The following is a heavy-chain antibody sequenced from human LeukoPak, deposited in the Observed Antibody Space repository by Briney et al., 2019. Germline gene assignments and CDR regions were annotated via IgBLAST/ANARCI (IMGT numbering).Heavy chain of an antibody. CDR3: ARGGWVQQKYYMDV. CDR1: GGTFNSYA. D-gene: IGHD5-24*01. Sequence: SVKVSCKASGGTFNSYAISWVRQAPGQGLEWMGGSIPIFATTNHAQKFQGRVTITTDESRTTAYMELSSLRSEDTAVYYCARGGWVQQKYYMDVWGKGTTVTVSS. J-gene: IGHJ6*03. V-gene: IGHV1-69*05. CDR2: SIPIFATT.